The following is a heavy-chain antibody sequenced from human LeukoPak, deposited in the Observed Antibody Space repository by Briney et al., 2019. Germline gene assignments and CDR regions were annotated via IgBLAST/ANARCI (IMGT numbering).Heavy chain of an antibody. CDR1: GFTFSSYA. D-gene: IGHD6-13*01. CDR2: ISGGGSIT. V-gene: IGHV3-23*01. CDR3: AKASRTTAARYTPDY. J-gene: IGHJ4*02. Sequence: PGGSLRLSCAASGFTFSSYAMSWVRQAPGKGLEWVSTISGGGSITYYADSVKGRFTISRDNSKNPLYLQMNSLRAEDTALYYCAKASRTTAARYTPDYWGQGTLVTVSS.